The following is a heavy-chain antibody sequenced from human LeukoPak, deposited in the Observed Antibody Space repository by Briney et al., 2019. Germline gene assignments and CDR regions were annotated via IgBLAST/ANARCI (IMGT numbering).Heavy chain of an antibody. J-gene: IGHJ4*02. CDR1: GFXFSSYT. Sequence: PGGSLRLSCVASGFXFSSYTINWVRQAPGKGLEWVSSISSRSSYIYYADSVKGRFTISRDNAKNSLYLQMNSLRAEDTAVYYCARDPFSGYDKRVYYFDYWGQGTLVTVSS. V-gene: IGHV3-21*01. CDR3: ARDPFSGYDKRVYYFDY. D-gene: IGHD5-12*01. CDR2: ISSRSSYI.